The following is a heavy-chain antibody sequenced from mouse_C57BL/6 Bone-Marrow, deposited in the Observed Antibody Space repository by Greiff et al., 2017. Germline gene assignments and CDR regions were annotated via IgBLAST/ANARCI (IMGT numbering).Heavy chain of an antibody. V-gene: IGHV5-12*01. CDR3: ARHERLRRGYYAMDY. CDR2: ISNGGGST. CDR1: GFTFSDYY. D-gene: IGHD2-4*01. J-gene: IGHJ4*01. Sequence: EVQLQQSGGGLVQPGGSLKLSCAASGFTFSDYYMYWVRQTPEKRLEWVAYISNGGGSTYYPDTVKGRFTISRDNAKNTLYLQMSRLKSEDTAMYYCARHERLRRGYYAMDYWGQGTSVTVSS.